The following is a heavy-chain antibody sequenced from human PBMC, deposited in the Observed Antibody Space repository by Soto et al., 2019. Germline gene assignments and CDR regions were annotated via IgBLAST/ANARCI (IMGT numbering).Heavy chain of an antibody. D-gene: IGHD2-2*01. Sequence: ASVKVSCKASGYTFTNYGITWVRQAPGQGLEWMGWISAYNGNTNYAQKLQGRVTMTTDTSTSTAYMELRSLRSDDTAVYYCARNPYLYCTSTSCSFYYYMDVWGKGTTVTVSS. CDR1: GYTFTNYG. CDR3: ARNPYLYCTSTSCSFYYYMDV. V-gene: IGHV1-18*01. J-gene: IGHJ6*03. CDR2: ISAYNGNT.